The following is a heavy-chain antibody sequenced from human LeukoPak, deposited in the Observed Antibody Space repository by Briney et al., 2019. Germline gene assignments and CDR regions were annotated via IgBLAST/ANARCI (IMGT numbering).Heavy chain of an antibody. Sequence: GGSLRLSCVASGFSFTEYWMTWVRQAPGKGLEWVARLHPDGSERNYVGSVEGRFTVFGDNAKSSLFLQMHSLRVEDTAVYYCTRGGYSFDYLGQGTLVTVPS. V-gene: IGHV3-7*01. CDR2: LHPDGSER. CDR3: TRGGYSFDY. CDR1: GFSFTEYW. J-gene: IGHJ4*02. D-gene: IGHD5-12*01.